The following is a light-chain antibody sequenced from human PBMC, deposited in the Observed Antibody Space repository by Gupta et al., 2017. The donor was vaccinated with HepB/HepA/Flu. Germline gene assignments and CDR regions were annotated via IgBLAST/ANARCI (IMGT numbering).Light chain of an antibody. CDR2: LNSDGSH. CDR1: RGHSRYA. V-gene: IGLV4-69*01. Sequence: QPVLTQSPSASASLGASAMLTSTLSRGHSRYAIAWHPQQPEKGPRYFMKLNSDGSHRRGDGIPDRFSGSSSGAERSLTISRPQAEDEADYYCQAWDTGIRVFGGGTKLTVL. CDR3: QAWDTGIRV. J-gene: IGLJ3*02.